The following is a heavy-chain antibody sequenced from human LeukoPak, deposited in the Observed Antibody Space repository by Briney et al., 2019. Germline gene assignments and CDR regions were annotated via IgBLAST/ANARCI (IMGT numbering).Heavy chain of an antibody. J-gene: IGHJ4*02. CDR3: ARGLCFGELGGFDY. Sequence: GASVKVSCKASGYTFTGYYMHWVRQAPGQGLEWMGWINPNSGGTNYAQKFQGRVTMTRDTSISTAYMELSRLRPDDTAVYYCARGLCFGELGGFDYWGQGTLVTVSS. D-gene: IGHD3-10*01. CDR2: INPNSGGT. V-gene: IGHV1-2*02. CDR1: GYTFTGYY.